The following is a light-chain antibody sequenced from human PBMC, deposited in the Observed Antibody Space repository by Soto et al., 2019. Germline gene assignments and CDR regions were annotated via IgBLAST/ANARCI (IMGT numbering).Light chain of an antibody. J-gene: IGKJ3*01. CDR2: AAS. CDR1: QSISSY. CDR3: HQSGSTPRT. V-gene: IGKV1-39*01. Sequence: DIQMTQSPSSLSASVGDRVTITCRASQSISSYLNWYQQKPGKAPKLLIYAASSLQSGVPSRFSGSGSGTDFNLTISSLQTEDFAAYFCHQSGSTPRTFGPGTKVDIK.